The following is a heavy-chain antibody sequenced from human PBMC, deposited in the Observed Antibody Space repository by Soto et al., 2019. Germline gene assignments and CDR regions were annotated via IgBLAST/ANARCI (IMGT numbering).Heavy chain of an antibody. Sequence: EAQLVESGGGLVKPGGSLRVSCATSGTSGFNFTKAWMNWGPQAPGKGLEWVGRIKAKVDGATTDHAAPVKGRFTVSRDASKDTLFLEMQTLNTEDTGVYYFAAYEATGYYAKRHFEEWGQGTLVIVSS. CDR1: GTSGFNFTKAW. J-gene: IGHJ1*01. V-gene: IGHV3-15*05. CDR3: AAYEATGYYAKRHFEE. CDR2: IKAKVDGATT. D-gene: IGHD3-9*01.